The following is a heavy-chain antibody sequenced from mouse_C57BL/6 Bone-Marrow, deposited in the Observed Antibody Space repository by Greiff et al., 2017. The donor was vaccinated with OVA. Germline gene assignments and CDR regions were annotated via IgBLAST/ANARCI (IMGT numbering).Heavy chain of an antibody. CDR1: GYTFTSYW. Sequence: QVQLRQPGAELVKPGASVKLSCKASGYTFTSYWMQWLNQRPGQGLGWIGEIDPSYGTPNYNQKFKGKATWTVDTSSSTAYMQLSSLTSEDSAVYYCARDYRVFDYWGQGTTLTVSS. J-gene: IGHJ2*01. D-gene: IGHD2-4*01. CDR2: IDPSYGTP. V-gene: IGHV1-50*01. CDR3: ARDYRVFDY.